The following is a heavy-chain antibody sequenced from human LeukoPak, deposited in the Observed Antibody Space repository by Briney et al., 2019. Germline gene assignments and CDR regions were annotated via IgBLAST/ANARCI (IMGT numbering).Heavy chain of an antibody. CDR2: ISSSSSYI. CDR3: ARAGYADAFDI. CDR1: GFTFSSYE. J-gene: IGHJ3*02. V-gene: IGHV3-21*01. D-gene: IGHD5-12*01. Sequence: GGSLRLSCAASGFTFSSYEMNWVRQAPGKGLEWVSSISSSSSYIYYADSVKGRFTISRDNAKNSLYLQMNSLRAEDTAVYYCARAGYADAFDIWGQGTMVTVSS.